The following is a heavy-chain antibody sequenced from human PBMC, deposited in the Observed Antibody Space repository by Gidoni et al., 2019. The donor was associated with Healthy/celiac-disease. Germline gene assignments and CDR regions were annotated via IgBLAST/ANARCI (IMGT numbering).Heavy chain of an antibody. CDR2: INHSGST. CDR1: GGSFSGYY. V-gene: IGHV4-34*01. CDR3: ARSVATVTTLSPQNWFDP. D-gene: IGHD4-17*01. J-gene: IGHJ5*02. Sequence: QVQVQQWGAGLLKPSETLSLICAVYGGSFSGYYWRWIRQPPGKGLEWIGEINHSGSTNYNPPLKSRVTISVDTSKNQFSLKVSSVTAADTAVYYFARSVATVTTLSPQNWFDPWGQGTLVTVSS.